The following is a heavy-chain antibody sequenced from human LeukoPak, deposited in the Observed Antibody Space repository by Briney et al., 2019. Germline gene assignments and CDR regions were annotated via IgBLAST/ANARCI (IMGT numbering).Heavy chain of an antibody. CDR1: GFTFSSYA. CDR2: ISTRGGGS. J-gene: IGHJ4*02. Sequence: GGSLRLSCAASGFTFSSYAMRWVRQARGKGVEGVSGISTRGGGSSYADSVKGRFTIFRDNPTNTLYMQMNSLRADDTALYYCAIMHPYYDGSGYWVQWGQGTLVTVSS. D-gene: IGHD3-22*01. V-gene: IGHV3-23*01. CDR3: AIMHPYYDGSGYWVQ.